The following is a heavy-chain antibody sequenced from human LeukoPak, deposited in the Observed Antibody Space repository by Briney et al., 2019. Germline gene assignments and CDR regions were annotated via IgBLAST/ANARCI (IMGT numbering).Heavy chain of an antibody. J-gene: IGHJ3*02. D-gene: IGHD1-26*01. CDR2: FFYSGNT. CDR3: ERQGGGGRAFDI. Sequence: SQTLSLTCTVSGGSISSSTYYWGWIRQPPGKGLEWIATFFYSGNTNYNPSLKSRVTISVDTSKNQFSLNLRSVTAADTAVYYCERQGGGGRAFDIWGQGTMVTVSS. CDR1: GGSISSSTYY. V-gene: IGHV4-39*01.